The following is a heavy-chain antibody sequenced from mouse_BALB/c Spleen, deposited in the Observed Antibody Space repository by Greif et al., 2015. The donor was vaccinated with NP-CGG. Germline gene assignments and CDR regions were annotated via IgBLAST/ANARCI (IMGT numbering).Heavy chain of an antibody. CDR2: ISYSGST. CDR1: GYSITSDYA. Sequence: EVKLQESGPGLVKPSQSLSLTCTVTGYSITSDYAWNWIRQFPGNKLEWMGYISYSGSTSYNPSLKSRISITRDTSKNQFFLQLNSVTTEDTATYYCAREEYGNYYAMDYWGQGTSVTVSS. V-gene: IGHV3-2*02. J-gene: IGHJ4*01. CDR3: AREEYGNYYAMDY. D-gene: IGHD2-10*02.